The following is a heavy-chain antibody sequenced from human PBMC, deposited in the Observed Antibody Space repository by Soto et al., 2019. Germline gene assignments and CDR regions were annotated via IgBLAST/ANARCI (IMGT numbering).Heavy chain of an antibody. D-gene: IGHD1-26*01. CDR1: GGTFSSYA. CDR2: IIPIFGTA. J-gene: IGHJ3*02. V-gene: IGHV1-69*01. Sequence: QVQLVQSGAEVKKPGSSVKVSCKASGGTFSSYAISWVRQAPGQGLEWMGGIIPIFGTANYAQKFQGRVTITADESTSTAYMEPSSLRSEDTAVYYCARDFVRSGSYLDDAFDIWGQGTMVTVSS. CDR3: ARDFVRSGSYLDDAFDI.